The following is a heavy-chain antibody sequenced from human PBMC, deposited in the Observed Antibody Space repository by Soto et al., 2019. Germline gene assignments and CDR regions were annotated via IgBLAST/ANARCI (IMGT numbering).Heavy chain of an antibody. Sequence: QMTLKESGPTLVKPTQTLTLTCSFSGFSLSTIGVGVGWVRQPPGKALEWLALIYWSGDEHYRASLKSRRTITNATSKNQGVLIMTNMDPVDTATYYCARGLATLPVFAFDVWGQGTTVTVSS. CDR1: GFSLSTIGVG. CDR3: ARGLATLPVFAFDV. D-gene: IGHD6-6*01. J-gene: IGHJ3*01. CDR2: IYWSGDE. V-gene: IGHV2-5*01.